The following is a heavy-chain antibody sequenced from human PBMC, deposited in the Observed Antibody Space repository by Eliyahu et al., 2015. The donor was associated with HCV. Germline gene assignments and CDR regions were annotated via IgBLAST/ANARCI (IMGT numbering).Heavy chain of an antibody. CDR1: GFXFSSYW. J-gene: IGHJ4*02. CDR2: VNSDGSTT. V-gene: IGHV3-74*01. D-gene: IGHD6-19*01. Sequence: EVQLVESGGNLVQPGGSLRLSCAASGFXFSSYWIHWVRQAPGKGRGWGSRVNSDGSTTSYADSVKGRFTISRDNAKNTLYLQMSSLRAEDTAVYYCARVGSGWINWGQGTLVTVSS. CDR3: ARVGSGWIN.